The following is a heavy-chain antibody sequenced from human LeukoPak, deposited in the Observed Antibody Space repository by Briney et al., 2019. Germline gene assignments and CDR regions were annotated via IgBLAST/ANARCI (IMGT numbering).Heavy chain of an antibody. J-gene: IGHJ3*02. CDR3: ARIDAFDI. CDR2: ISSRGSYT. V-gene: IGHV3-21*06. Sequence: PGGSLRLSCAASGFTFSNYNMNWVRQAPGKGLEWVSYISSRGSYTYYADSVKGRFTISRDNAKNSLYLQMNSLRAEDTAVYYCARIDAFDIWGQGTMVTVSS. CDR1: GFTFSNYN.